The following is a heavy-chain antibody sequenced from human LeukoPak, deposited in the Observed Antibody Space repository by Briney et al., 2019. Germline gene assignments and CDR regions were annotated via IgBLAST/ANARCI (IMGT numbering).Heavy chain of an antibody. CDR1: GGSINSRSYY. V-gene: IGHV4-39*01. Sequence: SETLSLTCTVSGGSINSRSYYWGWIRQPPGKGLEWIGSIYYSGSTYHNPSLKSRVTISVDTSKNQLSLKLSSVTAADTAVYYCAFRRDGYKGGNWFDPWGQETLVTVSS. D-gene: IGHD5-24*01. CDR2: IYYSGST. CDR3: AFRRDGYKGGNWFDP. J-gene: IGHJ5*02.